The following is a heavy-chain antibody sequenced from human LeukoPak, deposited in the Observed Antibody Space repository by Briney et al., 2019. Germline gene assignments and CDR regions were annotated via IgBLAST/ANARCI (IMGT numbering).Heavy chain of an antibody. J-gene: IGHJ6*02. CDR2: IKGDETST. CDR1: GFTFSSYY. D-gene: IGHD3-9*01. CDR3: VKGMEDYDILTGVLDV. V-gene: IGHV3-74*03. Sequence: GGSLRLSCAASGFTFSSYYMFWVRQAPGKGLAWVSTIKGDETSTKYADSVKGRFTISRDNSKNTLYLQMSSLRAEDTAVYYCVKGMEDYDILTGVLDVWGQGTTVTVSS.